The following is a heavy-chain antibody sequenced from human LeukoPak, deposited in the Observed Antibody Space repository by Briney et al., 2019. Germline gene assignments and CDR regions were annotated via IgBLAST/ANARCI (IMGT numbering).Heavy chain of an antibody. CDR2: SDPEDGEI. Sequence: ASVRVSCKVSGNSHTELSMHWVRQAPGKGRERMGGSDPEDGEIIYAQKFQGRVTMTEDTSTATFYMELTSLRYEDTAVYYCAGGEDAWGVWYFDLWGRGTLVTVSS. CDR3: AGGEDAWGVWYFDL. J-gene: IGHJ2*01. CDR1: GNSHTELS. V-gene: IGHV1-24*01. D-gene: IGHD3-16*01.